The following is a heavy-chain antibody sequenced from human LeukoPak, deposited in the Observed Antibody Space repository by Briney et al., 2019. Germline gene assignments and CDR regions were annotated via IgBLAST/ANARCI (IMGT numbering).Heavy chain of an antibody. Sequence: GASVKVSCKASGGTFSSYAISWVRQAPGQGLEWMGIINPSGGSTSYAQKFQGRVTMTRDMSTSTVYMELSSLRSEDTAVYYCAREVDTAMPWFDPWGQGTLVAVSS. CDR3: AREVDTAMPWFDP. J-gene: IGHJ5*02. CDR1: GGTFSSYA. V-gene: IGHV1-46*01. CDR2: INPSGGST. D-gene: IGHD5-18*01.